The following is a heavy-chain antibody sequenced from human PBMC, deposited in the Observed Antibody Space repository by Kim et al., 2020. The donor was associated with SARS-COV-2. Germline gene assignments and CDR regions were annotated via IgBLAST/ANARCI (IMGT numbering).Heavy chain of an antibody. V-gene: IGHV3-30*04. CDR1: GFTFSSYA. D-gene: IGHD3-10*01. Sequence: GGSLRLSCAASGFTFSSYAMHWVRQAPGKGLEWVAVISYDGSNKYYADSVKGRFTISRDNSKNTLYLQMNSLRAEDTAVYYCARVFRALWFGQLDYYYYGMDVWGQGTTVTVSS. CDR3: ARVFRALWFGQLDYYYYGMDV. J-gene: IGHJ6*02. CDR2: ISYDGSNK.